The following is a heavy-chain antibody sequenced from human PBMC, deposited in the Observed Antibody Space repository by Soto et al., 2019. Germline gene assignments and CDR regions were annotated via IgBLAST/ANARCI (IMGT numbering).Heavy chain of an antibody. J-gene: IGHJ4*02. V-gene: IGHV4-30-4*01. CDR3: AREGVGATVTTVYYFDY. CDR2: MYYSGST. CDR1: GGSISSGDYY. D-gene: IGHD4-17*01. Sequence: QVQLQESGPGLVTPSQTLSLTCTVSGGSISSGDYYWRWIRQPPGKVLEWTGNMYYSGSTYYNPSLKSRVTISVDTATNQFSLKLSSVTAADTAVYYCAREGVGATVTTVYYFDYWGQGTLVTVSS.